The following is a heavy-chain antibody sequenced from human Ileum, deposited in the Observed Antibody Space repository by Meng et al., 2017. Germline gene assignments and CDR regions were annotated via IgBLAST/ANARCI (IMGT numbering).Heavy chain of an antibody. D-gene: IGHD4-23*01. CDR2: ISHSGVI. V-gene: IGHV4-59*08. CDR3: ARLSNSDGYYYFDL. J-gene: IGHJ2*01. CDR1: GGSINSQY. Sequence: QLQLRESGPGLVNPLETLSLTCTVSGGSINSQYWNWIRQPPGKGVEWIGYISHSGVINYNPSLKSRITISVDTSKTQFSLKMNSVTAADTAIYYWARLSNSDGYYYFDLWGRGTLVTVSS.